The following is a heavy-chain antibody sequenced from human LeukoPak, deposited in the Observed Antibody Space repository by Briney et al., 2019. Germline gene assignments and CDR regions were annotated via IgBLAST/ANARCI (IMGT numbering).Heavy chain of an antibody. J-gene: IGHJ4*02. Sequence: PGGSLRLSCVASGIILRSYSMNWVRQAPGKGLEWVSYIGSFSGTINYADSVKGRFTISRDNSKNTLFLQMNSLRGEDTAMYYCARVQGGGFRTADYWGQGTLATVSS. CDR2: IGSFSGTI. CDR1: GIILRSYS. D-gene: IGHD1-14*01. V-gene: IGHV3-48*01. CDR3: ARVQGGGFRTADY.